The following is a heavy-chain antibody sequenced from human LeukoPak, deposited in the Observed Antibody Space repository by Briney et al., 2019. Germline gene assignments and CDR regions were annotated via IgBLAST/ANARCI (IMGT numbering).Heavy chain of an antibody. V-gene: IGHV4-31*03. CDR3: ARDVRAARPYYYYGMDV. Sequence: PSETLSLTCTVSGGSISSGGYYWSWLRQPPGKGLEWIGYIYYSGSTYYNPSLKSRVTISVDTSKNQFSLKLSSATAADTAVYYCARDVRAARPYYYYGMDVWGQGTTVTVSS. J-gene: IGHJ6*02. D-gene: IGHD6-6*01. CDR2: IYYSGST. CDR1: GGSISSGGYY.